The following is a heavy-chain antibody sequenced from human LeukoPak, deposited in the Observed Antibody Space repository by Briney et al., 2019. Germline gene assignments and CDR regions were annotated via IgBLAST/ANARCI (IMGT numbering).Heavy chain of an antibody. CDR1: GGSISSYY. D-gene: IGHD2-2*01. J-gene: IGHJ4*02. CDR2: IYYSGST. Sequence: PSETLSLTCTVSGGSISSYYWSWIRQPPGKGLEWIGYIYYSGSTNYNPSLKSRVTISVDTSKNQFSLKLSSVTAADTAVYYCARDICGGTSCLLYYFDYWGQGTLVTVSS. V-gene: IGHV4-59*01. CDR3: ARDICGGTSCLLYYFDY.